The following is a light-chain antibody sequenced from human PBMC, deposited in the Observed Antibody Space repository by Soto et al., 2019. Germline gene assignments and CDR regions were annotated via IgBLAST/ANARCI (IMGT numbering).Light chain of an antibody. CDR2: GAA. CDR1: QSVFSS. V-gene: IGKV3-15*01. Sequence: EIVMTQSPATLSVSPGERVTLSCRASQSVFSSLAWYQQKPGQAPRLLIYGAATRATGIPARFSGSGSGTEFTLTISSLQSEDLAVYYCQQYHSWPAFGRGTKV. CDR3: QQYHSWPA. J-gene: IGKJ1*01.